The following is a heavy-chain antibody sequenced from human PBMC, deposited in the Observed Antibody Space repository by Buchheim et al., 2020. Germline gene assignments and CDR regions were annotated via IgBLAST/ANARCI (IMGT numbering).Heavy chain of an antibody. J-gene: IGHJ6*02. CDR1: GYTFTAYY. V-gene: IGHV1-46*03. Sequence: QVQLVQSGAEVKKPGASVKVSCKASGYTFTAYYIHWVRQAPGQGLEWMGRINPSSGSQDYAQKLQGRVTMTRDTYTRTAHMELSSLRSEDTAVYYCARPYSGYYYGMDVWGQGTT. D-gene: IGHD6-13*01. CDR2: INPSSGSQ. CDR3: ARPYSGYYYGMDV.